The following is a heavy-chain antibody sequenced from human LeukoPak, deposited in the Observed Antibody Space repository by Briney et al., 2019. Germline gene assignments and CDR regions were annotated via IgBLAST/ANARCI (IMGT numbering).Heavy chain of an antibody. Sequence: GGSLRLSCAASGFTFSRYSMNWVRQAPGKGLEWVSYISSSSRTMYYADSVKGRFTISRDNAKNSLYLQMNSLRAEDTAVYYCVRGTSIRAFDIWGQGTMVTVSS. CDR2: ISSSSRTM. CDR3: VRGTSIRAFDI. V-gene: IGHV3-48*01. CDR1: GFTFSRYS. J-gene: IGHJ3*02. D-gene: IGHD1-14*01.